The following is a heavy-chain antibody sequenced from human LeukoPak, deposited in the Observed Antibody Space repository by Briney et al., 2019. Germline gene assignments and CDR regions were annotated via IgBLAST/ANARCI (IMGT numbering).Heavy chain of an antibody. Sequence: SETLSLTCTVSGGSISSSSYYWGWIRQPPGKGLEWIGSIYYSGSTYYNPSLKSRVTISVDTSKNQFSLKLSSVTAADTAVYYCARTCRDGYMSVYWGQGTLVTVSS. CDR2: IYYSGST. J-gene: IGHJ4*02. V-gene: IGHV4-39*01. CDR1: GGSISSSSYY. CDR3: ARTCRDGYMSVY. D-gene: IGHD5-12*01.